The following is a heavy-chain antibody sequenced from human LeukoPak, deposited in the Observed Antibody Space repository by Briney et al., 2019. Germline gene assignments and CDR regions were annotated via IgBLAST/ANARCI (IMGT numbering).Heavy chain of an antibody. D-gene: IGHD5-18*01. CDR2: IIPIFGTA. V-gene: IGHV1-69*01. CDR3: ARSGYSYGYLYRLPFDY. CDR1: GGTFSSYA. J-gene: IGHJ4*02. Sequence: ASVKVSFKASGGTFSSYAISWVRQAPGQGLEWMGGIIPIFGTANYAQKFQGRVTITADGSTSTAYMELSSLRSEDTAVYYCARSGYSYGYLYRLPFDYWGQGTLVTVSS.